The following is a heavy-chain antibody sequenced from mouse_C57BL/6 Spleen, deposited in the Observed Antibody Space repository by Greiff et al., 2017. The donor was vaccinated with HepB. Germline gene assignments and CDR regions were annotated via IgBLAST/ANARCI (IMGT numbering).Heavy chain of an antibody. J-gene: IGHJ4*01. V-gene: IGHV1-55*01. Sequence: QVQLQQPGAELVKPGASVKMSCKASGYTFTSYWITWVKQRPGQGLEWIGDIYPGSGSTNYNEKFKSKATLTVDTSSSTAYMQLSSLTSEDSAVYYCARKRTTDYDYDGYAMDYWGQGTSVTVSS. CDR2: IYPGSGST. D-gene: IGHD2-4*01. CDR1: GYTFTSYW. CDR3: ARKRTTDYDYDGYAMDY.